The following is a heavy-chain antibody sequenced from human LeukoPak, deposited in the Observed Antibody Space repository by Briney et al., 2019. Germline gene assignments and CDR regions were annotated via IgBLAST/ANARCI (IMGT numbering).Heavy chain of an antibody. Sequence: ASVKVSCKASGGTFSSYAISWVRQAPGQGLEWMGGIIPIFGTANYAQKFQGRVTITTDESTSTAYMELSSLRSEDTAVYYCARDTVSDGFHAYYHYYMDVWGKGTTVTVSS. J-gene: IGHJ6*03. D-gene: IGHD4-11*01. CDR1: GGTFSSYA. CDR3: ARDTVSDGFHAYYHYYMDV. V-gene: IGHV1-69*05. CDR2: IIPIFGTA.